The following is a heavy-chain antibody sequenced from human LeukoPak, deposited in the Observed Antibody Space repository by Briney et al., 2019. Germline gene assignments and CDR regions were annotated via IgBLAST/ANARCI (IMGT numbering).Heavy chain of an antibody. V-gene: IGHV1-2*04. CDR2: IYPNSGGT. Sequence: ASVKVSCKASGYTFTSYYMHWVRQAPGQGLEWMGWIYPNSGGTNYAQKFQGWVTMTRDTSISTAYMELSRLRSDDTAVYYCARGGGRWLQSEWDYWGQGTLVTVSS. CDR1: GYTFTSYY. D-gene: IGHD5-24*01. J-gene: IGHJ4*02. CDR3: ARGGGRWLQSEWDY.